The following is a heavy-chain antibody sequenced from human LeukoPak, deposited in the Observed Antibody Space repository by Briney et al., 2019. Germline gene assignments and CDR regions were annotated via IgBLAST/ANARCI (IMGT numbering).Heavy chain of an antibody. Sequence: GGSLRLSCAASGFTFSSYNMNWVRQAPGKGLLWVSRINSDGSTTNYADSVKGRFTISRDNAKNTLYLQMNSLRAEDTAVYYCARGLNYYDSSDAFDIWGQGTMVTVSS. CDR3: ARGLNYYDSSDAFDI. CDR2: INSDGSTT. D-gene: IGHD3-22*01. V-gene: IGHV3-74*01. J-gene: IGHJ3*02. CDR1: GFTFSSYN.